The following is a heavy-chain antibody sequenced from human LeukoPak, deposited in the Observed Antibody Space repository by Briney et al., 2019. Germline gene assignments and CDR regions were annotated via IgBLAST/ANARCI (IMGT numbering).Heavy chain of an antibody. J-gene: IGHJ4*02. CDR3: ANDGSYYDFWSGSVYFDY. V-gene: IGHV3-23*01. Sequence: GGSLRLSRAASGFTFSSYAMSWVRQAPGKGLEWVSAISGSGGNIYYADSVKGRFTISRDNSKNTPHLQMNSLRAEDSAVYYCANDGSYYDFWSGSVYFDYWGQGTLVTVSS. D-gene: IGHD3-3*01. CDR2: ISGSGGNI. CDR1: GFTFSSYA.